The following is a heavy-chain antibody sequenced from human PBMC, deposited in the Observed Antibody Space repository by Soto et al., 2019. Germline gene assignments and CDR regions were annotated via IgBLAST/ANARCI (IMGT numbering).Heavy chain of an antibody. CDR3: ARVRTGVSSSWYAYYYYGMDV. J-gene: IGHJ6*02. CDR1: GGSISSSSYY. V-gene: IGHV4-39*02. D-gene: IGHD6-13*01. CDR2: IYYSGST. Sequence: SETLSLTSTVSGGSISSSSYYWGWIRQPPGKGLEWIGSIYYSGSTYYNPSLKNQVTISEDTSKNQFSMKLSSVTAADTVVYYCARVRTGVSSSWYAYYYYGMDVWGQGTTVT.